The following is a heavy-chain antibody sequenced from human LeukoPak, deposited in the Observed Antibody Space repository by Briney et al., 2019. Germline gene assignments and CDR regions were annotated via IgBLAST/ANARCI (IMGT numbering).Heavy chain of an antibody. J-gene: IGHJ4*02. CDR3: ARVDYDGGYFDY. CDR1: GGSISSYY. CDR2: IYYSGST. V-gene: IGHV4-59*01. Sequence: PSVTLSLTCTVSGGSISSYYWSWIRQPPGKGLEWIGYIYYSGSTNYNPSLKSRVTISVDTSKNQFSLKLSSVTAADTAVYYCARVDYDGGYFDYWGQGTLVTVSS. D-gene: IGHD3-22*01.